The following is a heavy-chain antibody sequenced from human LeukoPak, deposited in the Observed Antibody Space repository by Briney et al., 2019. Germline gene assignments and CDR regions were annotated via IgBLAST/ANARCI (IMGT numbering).Heavy chain of an antibody. V-gene: IGHV1-69*05. CDR2: IIPIFGTA. J-gene: IGHJ6*03. CDR3: ASGYDFWSYYYMDV. CDR1: GGTFSSYA. Sequence: ASVKVSCKASGGTFSSYAISWVRQAPGQGLEWMGGIIPIFGTANYAQKFQGRVTITTDESTSTAYMELSSLRSEDTAVYYCASGYDFWSYYYMDVWGKGTTVTVSS. D-gene: IGHD3-3*01.